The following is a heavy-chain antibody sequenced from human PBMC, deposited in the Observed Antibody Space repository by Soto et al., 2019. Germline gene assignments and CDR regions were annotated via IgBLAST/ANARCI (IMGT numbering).Heavy chain of an antibody. CDR2: INPNSGGT. D-gene: IGHD3-9*01. CDR3: ARGGNTYYDILTGYYLINYYYMDV. Sequence: GASVKVSCKASGYTFTGYYMHWVRQAPGQGLEWMGWINPNSGGTNYAQKFQGWVTMTRDTSISTAYMELSRLRSGDTAVYYCARGGNTYYDILTGYYLINYYYMDVWGKGTTVTVSS. J-gene: IGHJ6*03. CDR1: GYTFTGYY. V-gene: IGHV1-2*04.